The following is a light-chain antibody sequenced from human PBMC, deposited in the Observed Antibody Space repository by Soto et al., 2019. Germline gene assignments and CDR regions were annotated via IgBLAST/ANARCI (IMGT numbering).Light chain of an antibody. CDR1: QRISITY. V-gene: IGKV3-20*01. Sequence: EIVLTQSPGTLSLSPGERATLSCRASQRISITYLAWYQQKPGQAPRLLIYGASSRATGIPDRFSGSGSETDFTLTISRLEPEDFAVYYCQQYDSSPTFGQGTKVDNK. CDR2: GAS. J-gene: IGKJ1*01. CDR3: QQYDSSPT.